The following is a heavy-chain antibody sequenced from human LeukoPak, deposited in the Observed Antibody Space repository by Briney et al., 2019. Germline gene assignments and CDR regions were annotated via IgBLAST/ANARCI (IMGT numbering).Heavy chain of an antibody. CDR3: ARAPRPDYYDSSGYSDY. CDR2: ISYNGSNK. CDR1: GFIFSSYA. Sequence: PGGSLRLSCAASGFIFSSYAMCWVRQAPGKGLEWVALISYNGSNKYYAASMKGRFTISRDNYKNTLYLQMNSLRAEDTAVYYCARAPRPDYYDSSGYSDYWGQGTLVNVSS. D-gene: IGHD3-22*01. J-gene: IGHJ4*02. V-gene: IGHV3-30-3*01.